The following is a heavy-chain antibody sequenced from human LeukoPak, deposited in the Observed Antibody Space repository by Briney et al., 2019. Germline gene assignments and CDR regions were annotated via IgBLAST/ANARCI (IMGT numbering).Heavy chain of an antibody. V-gene: IGHV4-4*07. CDR3: ARAAGRDTTSGLDFDY. Sequence: PSETLSLTCTVSGASISSYYWSWIRQPAGKGLEWIGRIYSSRSIYNPSLKSRVTMSVDTSKNPFSLKLSSVTAADTAVYYCARAAGRDTTSGLDFDYWGQGILVTVSS. CDR1: GASISSYY. J-gene: IGHJ4*02. D-gene: IGHD1-26*01. CDR2: IYSSRS.